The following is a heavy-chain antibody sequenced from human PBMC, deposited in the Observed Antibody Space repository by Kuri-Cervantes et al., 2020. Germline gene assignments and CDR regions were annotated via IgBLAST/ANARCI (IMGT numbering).Heavy chain of an antibody. J-gene: IGHJ4*02. CDR3: ASDGYSSICFSYDFDY. D-gene: IGHD6-13*01. CDR2: IWYDGSNK. Sequence: GESLKISCAASGFTFSSYGMHWVRQAPGKGLEWVAIIWYDGSNKYYAESVKGRFTISRDNSKNTLYLQMHSLRAEDTAVYYFASDGYSSICFSYDFDYWGQGTLVTVSS. V-gene: IGHV3-33*01. CDR1: GFTFSSYG.